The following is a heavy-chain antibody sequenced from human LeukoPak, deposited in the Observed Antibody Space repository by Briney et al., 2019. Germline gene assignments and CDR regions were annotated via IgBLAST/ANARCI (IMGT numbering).Heavy chain of an antibody. J-gene: IGHJ6*03. D-gene: IGHD2-2*01. CDR2: IYYSGST. V-gene: IGHV4-59*01. CDR1: GGSISSYY. CDR3: ARTVPTRDYYYYYMDV. Sequence: PSETLSLTCTVSGGSISSYYWSWIRQPPGKGLEWIGYIYYSGSTNYNPSLKSRVTISVDTSKNQFSLKLSSVTAADTAVYYCARTVPTRDYYYYYMDVWGKGTTVTVSS.